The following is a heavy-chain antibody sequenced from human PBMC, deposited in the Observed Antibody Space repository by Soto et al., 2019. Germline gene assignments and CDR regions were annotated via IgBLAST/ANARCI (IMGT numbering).Heavy chain of an antibody. J-gene: IGHJ3*02. CDR1: GGSISSSTYY. CDR3: ARPGEVGLNLDAFDI. V-gene: IGHV4-39*01. Sequence: SETLSLTCTVSGGSISSSTYYWGWIRQPPGKGLEWIGSIYYSGNTYYNPSLKSRVTISVDTSKNQFSLRLSSVTAADTAVYYCARPGEVGLNLDAFDIWGQGTMVTVSS. CDR2: IYYSGNT. D-gene: IGHD3-16*01.